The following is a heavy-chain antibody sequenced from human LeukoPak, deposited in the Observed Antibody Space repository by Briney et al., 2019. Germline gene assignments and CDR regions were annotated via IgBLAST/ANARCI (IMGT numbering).Heavy chain of an antibody. CDR1: GFTFSSYA. D-gene: IGHD2-15*01. J-gene: IGHJ5*01. Sequence: PGGSLRLSCAASGFTFSSYAMSWVRQAPGKGLEWVSAVSGSGDNTYYVDSVKGRFTISRDNSKNMLFLQMSSLRADDTAIYYCAKDPSGYCSGGTCYSVFDFWGQGTLVTVSS. V-gene: IGHV3-23*01. CDR2: VSGSGDNT. CDR3: AKDPSGYCSGGTCYSVFDF.